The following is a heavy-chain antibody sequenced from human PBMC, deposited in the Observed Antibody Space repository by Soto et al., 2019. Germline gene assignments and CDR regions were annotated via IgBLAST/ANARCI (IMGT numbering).Heavy chain of an antibody. CDR1: GFTFSSYG. Sequence: QVQLVESGGGVVQPGRSLRLSCAASGFTFSSYGMHWVRQAPGKGLEWVAVIWYEGSNKYYADSVKGRFTISRDNSKNTLYLHRDGLRAEDTAVYYCARRRVWFGELFRYYYYYGMDVWGQGTTVTVSS. CDR3: ARRRVWFGELFRYYYYYGMDV. V-gene: IGHV3-33*01. D-gene: IGHD3-10*01. J-gene: IGHJ6*02. CDR2: IWYEGSNK.